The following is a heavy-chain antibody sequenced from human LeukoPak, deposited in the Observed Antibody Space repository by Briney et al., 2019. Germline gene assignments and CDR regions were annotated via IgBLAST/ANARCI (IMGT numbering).Heavy chain of an antibody. D-gene: IGHD5-24*01. CDR3: ARVRHRRDGYNSDY. CDR2: INHSGST. Sequence: SETLSLTCAVYGGSFSGYYWSWIRQPPGKGPEWIGEINHSGSTNYNPSLKSRVTISVDTSKNQFSLKLSSVTAADTAVYYCARVRHRRDGYNSDYWGQGTLVTVSS. V-gene: IGHV4-34*01. CDR1: GGSFSGYY. J-gene: IGHJ4*02.